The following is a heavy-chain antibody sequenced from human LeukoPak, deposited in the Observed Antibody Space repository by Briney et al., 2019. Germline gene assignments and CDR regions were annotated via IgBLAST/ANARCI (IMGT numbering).Heavy chain of an antibody. J-gene: IGHJ4*02. CDR1: GYTFTSYG. CDR3: AIKPDRQYDILTGYYSY. V-gene: IGHV1-18*01. CDR2: ISAYNGNT. D-gene: IGHD3-9*01. Sequence: ASVKVSCKASGYTFTSYGISWVRQAPGQGLEWMGWISAYNGNTNYAQKLQGRVTMTTDTSTSTAYMELRSLRSDDTAVYYCAIKPDRQYDILTGYYSYWGPGTLVTVSS.